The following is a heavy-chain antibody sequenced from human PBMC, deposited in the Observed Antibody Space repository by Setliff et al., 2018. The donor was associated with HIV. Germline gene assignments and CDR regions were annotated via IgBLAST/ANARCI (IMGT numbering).Heavy chain of an antibody. D-gene: IGHD6-13*01. CDR3: ASVAAAGYYYYGMDV. CDR2: IYTSGST. CDR1: GGSISSGSYY. Sequence: PSETLSLTCIVSGGSISSGSYYWSWIRQPAGKGLEWIGRIYTSGSTNYNPSLKSRVTISVDTSKNQFSLKLSSVTAADTAVYYCASVAAAGYYYYGMDVWGQGTTVTVSS. V-gene: IGHV4-61*02. J-gene: IGHJ6*02.